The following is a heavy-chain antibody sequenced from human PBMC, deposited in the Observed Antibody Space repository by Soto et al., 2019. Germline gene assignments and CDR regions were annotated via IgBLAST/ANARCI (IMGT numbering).Heavy chain of an antibody. J-gene: IGHJ4*01. CDR3: GKESFSGYFLRVDF. V-gene: IGHV3-23*01. CDR2: ISASGGGT. CDR1: GLTFSDCA. Sequence: GGSLRLSCAASGLTFSDCAMYWVRQVPGKGLEWVSSISASGGGTYYADSVKGRFTISRDNSKNTLYLQMNSLRDEDTAVYYCGKESFSGYFLRVDFWGQGTLVTVSS. D-gene: IGHD5-12*01.